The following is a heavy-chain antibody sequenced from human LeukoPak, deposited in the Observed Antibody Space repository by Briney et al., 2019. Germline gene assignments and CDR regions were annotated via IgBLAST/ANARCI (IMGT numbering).Heavy chain of an antibody. CDR1: GGSFSGYY. D-gene: IGHD3-22*01. J-gene: IGHJ4*02. CDR3: ARVTGYMIEDYFDY. Sequence: SETLSLTCAVYGGSFSGYYWSWIRQPPGKGLEWIGEINHSGSTNYNPSLKSRVTISVDTSKNQFSLRLRSVTAADTAVYYCARVTGYMIEDYFDYWGQGTLVTVSS. V-gene: IGHV4-34*01. CDR2: INHSGST.